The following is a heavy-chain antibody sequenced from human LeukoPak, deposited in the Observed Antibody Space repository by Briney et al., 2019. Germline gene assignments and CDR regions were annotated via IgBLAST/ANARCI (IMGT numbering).Heavy chain of an antibody. D-gene: IGHD2-2*01. CDR2: IYTSGST. Sequence: SETLSLTCGVYGGSFSGYYWSWIRQPAGKGLEWIGRIYTSGSTNYNPSLKSRVTMSVDTSKNQFSLKLSSVTAADTAVYYCAREGVKYCSSTSCYPGPFDYWGQGTLVTVSS. J-gene: IGHJ4*02. CDR1: GGSFSGYY. CDR3: AREGVKYCSSTSCYPGPFDY. V-gene: IGHV4-4*07.